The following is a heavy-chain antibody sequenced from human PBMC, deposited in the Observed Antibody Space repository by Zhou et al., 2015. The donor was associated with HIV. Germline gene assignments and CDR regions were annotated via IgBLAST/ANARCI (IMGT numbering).Heavy chain of an antibody. CDR2: IIPILGTA. CDR3: ARDRGGATRPDWRYFDV. Sequence: QVQLLQSGAEVKKPDSSVRVSCKGSGDTFSTYGISWVRQAPGQGLEWMGGIIPILGTADYAQKFQGRVTITADSSTSTAYVEVRSLKSEDTAFYYCARDRGGATRPDWRYFDVWGRGTLVTVSS. V-gene: IGHV1-69*06. D-gene: IGHD6-6*01. J-gene: IGHJ2*01. CDR1: GDTFSTYG.